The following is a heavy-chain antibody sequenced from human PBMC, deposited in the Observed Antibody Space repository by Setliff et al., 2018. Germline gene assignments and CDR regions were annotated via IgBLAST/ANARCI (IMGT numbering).Heavy chain of an antibody. J-gene: IGHJ6*03. D-gene: IGHD3-22*01. Sequence: ASVKVSCKASGYTFTNHYMHWVRQAPGQGLEWMGMINPGGGSTTYAQKFQGRVTIITDESTNTAFMQLSGLGSEDTAVYYCVREGVDSRSSTDYRYYMDVWGKGTTVTVSS. V-gene: IGHV1-46*01. CDR3: VREGVDSRSSTDYRYYMDV. CDR2: INPGGGST. CDR1: GYTFTNHY.